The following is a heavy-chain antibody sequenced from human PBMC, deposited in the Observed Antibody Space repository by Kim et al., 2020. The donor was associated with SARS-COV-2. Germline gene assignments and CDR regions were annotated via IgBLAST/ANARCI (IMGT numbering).Heavy chain of an antibody. Sequence: SETLSLTCTVSGGSISSYYWSWIRQPPGKGLEWIGYINYSGSTNYNPSLKSRVTISVDTSKNQFSLKLSSVTAADTAVYYCAREPGAFDIWGQGTMVTVSS. V-gene: IGHV4-59*13. CDR1: GGSISSYY. CDR2: INYSGST. J-gene: IGHJ3*02. CDR3: AREPGAFDI.